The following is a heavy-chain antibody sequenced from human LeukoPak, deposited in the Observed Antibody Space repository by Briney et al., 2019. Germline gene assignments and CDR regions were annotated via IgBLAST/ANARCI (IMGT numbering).Heavy chain of an antibody. J-gene: IGHJ3*02. CDR1: GFTFSSYS. CDR2: ISSSSSYI. D-gene: IGHD1-26*01. V-gene: IGHV3-21*01. CDR3: ARDRSSGTLDDAFDI. Sequence: GGSLRLSCAASGFTFSSYSMNWVCQAPGKGLEWVSSISSSSSYIYYADSVKGRFTISRDNAKNSLYLQMNSLRAEDTAVYYCARDRSSGTLDDAFDIWGQGTMVTVSS.